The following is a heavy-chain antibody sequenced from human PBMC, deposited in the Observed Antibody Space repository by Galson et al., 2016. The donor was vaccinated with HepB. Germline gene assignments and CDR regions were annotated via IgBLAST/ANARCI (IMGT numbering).Heavy chain of an antibody. J-gene: IGHJ4*01. CDR1: GYTFTNYG. CDR2: VSAYSGNT. V-gene: IGHV1-18*01. CDR3: ARLKWELLEDY. D-gene: IGHD1-26*01. Sequence: SVKVSCKASGYTFTNYGISWVRQAPGQGLGWVGGVSAYSGNTNYAQKLQGRVTMTTDTYTSTVYMELRSLTSDDTAMYYCARLKWELLEDYWGQGTLVTVSS.